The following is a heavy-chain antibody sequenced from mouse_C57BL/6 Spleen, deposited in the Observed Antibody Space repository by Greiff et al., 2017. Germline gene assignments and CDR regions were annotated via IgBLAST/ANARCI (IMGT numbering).Heavy chain of an antibody. CDR1: GYTFTSYW. D-gene: IGHD1-1*01. CDR3: ARRRGYYYGSSYVGAMDC. V-gene: IGHV1-69*01. Sequence: QVQLQQPGAELVMPGASVKLSCKASGYTFTSYWMHWVKQRPGQGLEWIGEIDPSDSYTNYNQKFKGKSTLTVDKSSSTAYMQLSSLTSEDSAVYYCARRRGYYYGSSYVGAMDCWGQGTSVTVSS. J-gene: IGHJ4*01. CDR2: IDPSDSYT.